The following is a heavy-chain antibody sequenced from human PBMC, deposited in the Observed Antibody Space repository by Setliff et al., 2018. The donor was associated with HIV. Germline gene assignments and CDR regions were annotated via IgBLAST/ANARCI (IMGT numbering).Heavy chain of an antibody. V-gene: IGHV1-8*03. CDR3: ARTLGYCSGGSCYLDY. D-gene: IGHD2-15*01. CDR1: GYTFTSYA. CDR2: MNPNSGNT. Sequence: ASVKVSCKASGYTFTSYAMHRVRQAPGQGLEWMGWMNPNSGNTGYAQKFQGRVTITRNTSISTAYMELSSLRSEDTAVYYCARTLGYCSGGSCYLDYWGQGTLVTVSS. J-gene: IGHJ4*02.